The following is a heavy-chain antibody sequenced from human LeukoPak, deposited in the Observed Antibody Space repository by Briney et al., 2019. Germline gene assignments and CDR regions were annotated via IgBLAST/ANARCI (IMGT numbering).Heavy chain of an antibody. CDR2: ISGSGVTT. D-gene: IGHD1-26*01. Sequence: GGSLRLSCAASGFTFSDYAMSWVRLAPGKGLGWVSAISGSGVTTYHVDSVKGRFTISRDSSKNTLYLQMNSLRAEDTAVYYCAKAKVGATNDAFDIWGQGTMVTVSS. CDR3: AKAKVGATNDAFDI. V-gene: IGHV3-23*01. J-gene: IGHJ3*02. CDR1: GFTFSDYA.